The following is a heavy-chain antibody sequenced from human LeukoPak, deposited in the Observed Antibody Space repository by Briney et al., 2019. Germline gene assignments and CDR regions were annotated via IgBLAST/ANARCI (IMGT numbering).Heavy chain of an antibody. Sequence: SQTLSLTCAISGDSVSSNSAAWDWIRQSPSRGLEWLGRTYYRSKWYNDYAVSVKSRITINPDTSKNQFSLQLNPVTPEDTAVYYCARDITRTDYYYYYMDVWGKGTTVTVSS. CDR3: ARDITRTDYYYYYMDV. CDR2: TYYRSKWYN. J-gene: IGHJ6*03. CDR1: GDSVSSNSAA. D-gene: IGHD1-20*01. V-gene: IGHV6-1*01.